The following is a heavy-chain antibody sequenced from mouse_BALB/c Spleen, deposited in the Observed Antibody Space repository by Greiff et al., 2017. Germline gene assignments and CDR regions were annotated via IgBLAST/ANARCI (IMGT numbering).Heavy chain of an antibody. CDR3: ARLDDGYYGFLMDY. J-gene: IGHJ4*01. CDR1: GFNIKDTY. Sequence: QVQLQQSGAELVKPGASVKLSCTASGFNIKDTYMHWVKQTPGQGLEWIGAIYPGNGDTSYNQKFKGKATLTADKSSSTAYMQLSSLTSEDSAVYYCARLDDGYYGFLMDYWGQGTSVTVSS. CDR2: IYPGNGDT. D-gene: IGHD2-3*01. V-gene: IGHV1-12*01.